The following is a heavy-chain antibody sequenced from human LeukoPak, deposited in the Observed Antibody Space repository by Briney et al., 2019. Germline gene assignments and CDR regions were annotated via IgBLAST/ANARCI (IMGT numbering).Heavy chain of an antibody. CDR2: IYYSGST. D-gene: IGHD3-10*01. V-gene: IGHV4-59*08. CDR3: ARNDMVRGGDWFDP. Sequence: SETLSLTCTVSGGSISSYYWSWIRQPPGKGLEWIGYIYYSGSTNYNPSLKSRVTISVDTSKNQFSLKLSSVTAADTAVYYCARNDMVRGGDWFDPWGQGTLVTVSS. CDR1: GGSISSYY. J-gene: IGHJ5*02.